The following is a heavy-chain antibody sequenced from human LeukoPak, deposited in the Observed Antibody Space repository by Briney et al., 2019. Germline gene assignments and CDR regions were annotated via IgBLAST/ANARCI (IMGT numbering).Heavy chain of an antibody. CDR3: ARGGAMNYYGSGIDAFDI. Sequence: PSQTLSLTCAVSGGSISSGGYSWNWIRQPPGTGLEWIGYIYHSGNTYYNPSLKSRVTISVDRSKNQFSLKLSSVTAADTAVYYCARGGAMNYYGSGIDAFDIWGQGTMVTVSS. D-gene: IGHD3-10*01. J-gene: IGHJ3*02. V-gene: IGHV4-30-2*01. CDR1: GGSISSGGYS. CDR2: IYHSGNT.